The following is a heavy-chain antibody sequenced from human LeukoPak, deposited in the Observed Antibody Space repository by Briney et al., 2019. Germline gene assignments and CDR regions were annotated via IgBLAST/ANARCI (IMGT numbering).Heavy chain of an antibody. V-gene: IGHV3-21*01. Sequence: PGGSLRLPCAASGFTFSSYSMNWVRQAPGKGLEWVSSISSSSSYIYYADSVKGRFTISRDNAKNSLYLQMNSLRAEDTAVYYCARDRGVAAAGAAYNWFDPWGQGTLVTVSS. J-gene: IGHJ5*02. CDR1: GFTFSSYS. CDR2: ISSSSSYI. D-gene: IGHD6-13*01. CDR3: ARDRGVAAAGAAYNWFDP.